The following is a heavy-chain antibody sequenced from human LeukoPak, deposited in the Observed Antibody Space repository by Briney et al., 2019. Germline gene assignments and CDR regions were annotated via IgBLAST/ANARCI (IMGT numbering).Heavy chain of an antibody. CDR3: ARHTISDY. CDR2: IFPSDSYT. V-gene: IGHV5-10-1*01. D-gene: IGHD3-10*01. J-gene: IGHJ4*02. Sequence: GESLRISCKGSGYSFSSYWINWVRQMPGKGLEWMGRIFPSDSYTNLNPSFQGHVTISADKSISTAYLQWSSLKASDTAIYYCARHTISDYWGQGTQVTVSS. CDR1: GYSFSSYW.